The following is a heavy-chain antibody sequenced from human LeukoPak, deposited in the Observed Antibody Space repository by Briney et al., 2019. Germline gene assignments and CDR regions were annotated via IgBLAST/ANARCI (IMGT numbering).Heavy chain of an antibody. D-gene: IGHD4-17*01. Sequence: SETLSLTCTVSGGSISNKYWSWIRQPPGKGLEWIGYIYYSGSTTYNPSLKSRVTMSVDTSKSQFSLNLMSVTAADTAVYYCTRDTGTTGEVKFDPWGQGTLVTVSS. CDR2: IYYSGST. J-gene: IGHJ5*02. V-gene: IGHV4-59*12. CDR1: GGSISNKY. CDR3: TRDTGTTGEVKFDP.